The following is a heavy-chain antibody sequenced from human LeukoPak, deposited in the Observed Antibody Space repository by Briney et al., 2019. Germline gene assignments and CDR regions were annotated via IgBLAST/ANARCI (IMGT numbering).Heavy chain of an antibody. V-gene: IGHV3-33*06. CDR1: GFTFSRFG. Sequence: PGGSLRLSCAASGFTFSRFGMHWVRQAPGKGLEWVAIIWYDGTRKYYADSVKGRFTISRDNSKNTLYLQVNSLRAEDTAIYYCANGRFYDRSGYYFPDFDYWGRGTLVTVSS. CDR2: IWYDGTRK. J-gene: IGHJ4*02. CDR3: ANGRFYDRSGYYFPDFDY. D-gene: IGHD3-22*01.